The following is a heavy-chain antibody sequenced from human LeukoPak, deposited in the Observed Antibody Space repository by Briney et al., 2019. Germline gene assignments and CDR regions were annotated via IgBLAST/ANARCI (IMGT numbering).Heavy chain of an antibody. CDR3: ARAVYGVQACFDF. J-gene: IGHJ4*02. D-gene: IGHD4-17*01. V-gene: IGHV3-33*01. Sequence: GRSLRLSCAASGFTFTSYGMHWVRQAPGKGLEWVAIIWYDGSNKYYTDSVKGRFTISRDNSKNTLYLQMNGLGVEDTAVYYCARAVYGVQACFDFWGQGTLVTVSS. CDR2: IWYDGSNK. CDR1: GFTFTSYG.